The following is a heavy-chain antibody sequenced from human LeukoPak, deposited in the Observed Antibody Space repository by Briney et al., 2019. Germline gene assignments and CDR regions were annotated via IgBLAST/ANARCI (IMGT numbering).Heavy chain of an antibody. V-gene: IGHV1-46*01. CDR1: GYTFTSNY. CDR2: IYPRGGST. J-gene: IGHJ4*02. Sequence: ASVKVSCKASGYTFTSNYIHWVRQAPGHGLEWMGMIYPRGGSTSYAQKFQGRVTVTRDTSTSTVHMELSGLRSEDTAVYYCARDQEGFDYWGQGTLVTVSS. CDR3: ARDQEGFDY.